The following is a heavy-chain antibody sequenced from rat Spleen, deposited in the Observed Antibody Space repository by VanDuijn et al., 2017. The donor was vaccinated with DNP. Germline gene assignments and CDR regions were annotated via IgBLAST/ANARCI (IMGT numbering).Heavy chain of an antibody. J-gene: IGHJ2*01. Sequence: EVQLVESGGGLVQPGRSLKLSCAASGLTFSNYAMAWVRQAPTKGLEWVASISYEGSSTYYGDSVKGRFTISRDNAKSSLYLHMDSLRSEDTATYYCTTLNSGTYDSWGQGVMVTVSS. CDR1: GLTFSNYA. CDR3: TTLNSGTYDS. V-gene: IGHV5-20*01. D-gene: IGHD1-3*01. CDR2: ISYEGSST.